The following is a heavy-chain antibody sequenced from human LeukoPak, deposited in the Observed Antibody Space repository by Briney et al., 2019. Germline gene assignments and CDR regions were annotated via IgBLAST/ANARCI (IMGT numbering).Heavy chain of an antibody. Sequence: SETLSLTCAVYGGSFSGYYWSWIRQPPGKGLEWIGEINHSGSTNYNPSLKSRVTISVDTSKNQFSLQLNSVTPEDTAVYYCARGPLVTGGRYFDYWGQGTLVTVSS. V-gene: IGHV4-34*01. J-gene: IGHJ4*02. CDR3: ARGPLVTGGRYFDY. D-gene: IGHD1-14*01. CDR1: GGSFSGYY. CDR2: INHSGST.